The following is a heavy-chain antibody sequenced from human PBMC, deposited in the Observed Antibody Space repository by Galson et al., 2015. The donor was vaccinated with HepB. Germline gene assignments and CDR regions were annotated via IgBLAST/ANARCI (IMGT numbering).Heavy chain of an antibody. V-gene: IGHV1-69*01. Sequence: SCKASGGTFSSYAISWVRQAPGQGLEWMGGIIPIFGTANYAQKFQGRVTITADESTSTAYMELSSLRSEDTAVYYCARDSPDCSSTSCYTSGAFGIWGQGTMVTVSS. D-gene: IGHD2-2*02. CDR3: ARDSPDCSSTSCYTSGAFGI. CDR2: IIPIFGTA. CDR1: GGTFSSYA. J-gene: IGHJ3*02.